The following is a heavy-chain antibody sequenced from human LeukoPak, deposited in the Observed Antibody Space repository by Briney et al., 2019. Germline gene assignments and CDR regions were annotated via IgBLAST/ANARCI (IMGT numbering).Heavy chain of an antibody. CDR2: IEGDGSWK. V-gene: IGHV3-7*01. D-gene: IGHD3-3*01. J-gene: IGHJ4*02. Sequence: PGGSLRLSCAASGFTFNSYWMSWVRQAPGKGLEWVAHIEGDGSWKYYVDSVKGRFTISGDNARNSLYLQMNSLRAEDTAVYYCVTWSSQGNGAENSWGQGTLVTVSS. CDR1: GFTFNSYW. CDR3: VTWSSQGNGAENS.